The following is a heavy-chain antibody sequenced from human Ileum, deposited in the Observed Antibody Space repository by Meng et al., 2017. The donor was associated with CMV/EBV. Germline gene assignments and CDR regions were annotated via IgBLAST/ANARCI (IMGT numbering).Heavy chain of an antibody. V-gene: IGHV4-34*01. CDR2: FTSNGDN. CDR1: GGSLRGAW. Sequence: SVACCGNGGSLRGAWGSWLRQPPGKGLEWIGGFTSNGDNNYNPSLKSRVTISGDTSKNQFSLTLTSVTAADTAVYYCARHPDDFDSWGQGILVTVSS. CDR3: ARHPDDFDS. J-gene: IGHJ4*02.